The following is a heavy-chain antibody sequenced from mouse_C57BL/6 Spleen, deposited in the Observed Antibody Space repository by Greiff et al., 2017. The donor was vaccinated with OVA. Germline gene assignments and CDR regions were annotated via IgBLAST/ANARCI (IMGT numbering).Heavy chain of an antibody. CDR1: GFSLTSYG. CDR2: IWSGGST. J-gene: IGHJ1*03. V-gene: IGHV2-2*01. Sequence: VKLMESGPGLVQPSQSLSITCTVSGFSLTSYGVHWVRQSPGKGLEWLGVIWSGGSTDYNAAFISRLSISKDNSKSQVFFKMNSLQADDTAIYYCARNYGSSYNYFDVWGTGTTVTVSS. CDR3: ARNYGSSYNYFDV. D-gene: IGHD1-1*01.